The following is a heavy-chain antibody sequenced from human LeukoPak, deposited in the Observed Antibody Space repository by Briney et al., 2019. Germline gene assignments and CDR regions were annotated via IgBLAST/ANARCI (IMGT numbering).Heavy chain of an antibody. J-gene: IGHJ4*02. D-gene: IGHD2-2*01. V-gene: IGHV4-59*01. CDR1: GGSISSYY. CDR2: IYYSGST. Sequence: SETLSLTCTVSGGSISSYYWSWIRQPPGKGLEWIGYIYYSGSTNYNPSLKSRVTISVDTSKNQFSLKLSSVTAADTAVYYCARGLGDIVVVPAAYDWGQGTLVTVSS. CDR3: ARGLGDIVVVPAAYD.